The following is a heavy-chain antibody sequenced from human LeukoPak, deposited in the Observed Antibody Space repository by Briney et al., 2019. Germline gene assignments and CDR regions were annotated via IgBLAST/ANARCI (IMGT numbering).Heavy chain of an antibody. D-gene: IGHD1-26*01. J-gene: IGHJ4*02. V-gene: IGHV3-7*01. Sequence: PGGSLRLSCAASGFTFSKYWMSWVRQTPGKGLEWVASIRHDASQIYYVDSVKGRFTISRDNARNSLYLQMSSLRAEDTGVYYCASTNWWEQTVIDNWGQGTLVTVSS. CDR3: ASTNWWEQTVIDN. CDR1: GFTFSKYW. CDR2: IRHDASQI.